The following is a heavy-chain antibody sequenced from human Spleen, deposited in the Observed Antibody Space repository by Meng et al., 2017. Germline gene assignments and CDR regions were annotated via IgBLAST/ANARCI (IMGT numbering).Heavy chain of an antibody. CDR2: IRSSTSYI. V-gene: IGHV3-21*01. CDR1: GFTFSSYS. J-gene: IGHJ3*02. D-gene: IGHD1-26*01. Sequence: EVQLVESGGGLVKPGGSRRLSCAASGFTFSSYSMNWVRQAPGKGLEWVSSIRSSTSYIYYADSVKGRFTISRDNAKNSLFLQMNSLRAEDTAVYYCARVEFTSGDAFDIWGQGTMVTVSS. CDR3: ARVEFTSGDAFDI.